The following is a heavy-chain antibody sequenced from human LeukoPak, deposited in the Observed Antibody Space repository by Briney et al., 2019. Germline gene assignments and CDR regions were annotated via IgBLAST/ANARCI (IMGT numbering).Heavy chain of an antibody. CDR3: ARDKGRWLQFLYFDY. Sequence: GGSLRLSCAASGFTFSSYAMHWVRQAPGKGLEWVAVISYDGSNKYYADSVKGRFTISRDSSKNTLYLQMNSLRAEDTAVYYCARDKGRWLQFLYFDYWGQGTLVTVSS. CDR1: GFTFSSYA. J-gene: IGHJ4*02. CDR2: ISYDGSNK. V-gene: IGHV3-30-3*01. D-gene: IGHD5-24*01.